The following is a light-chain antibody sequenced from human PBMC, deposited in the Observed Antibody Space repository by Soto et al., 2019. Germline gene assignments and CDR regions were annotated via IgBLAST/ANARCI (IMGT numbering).Light chain of an antibody. V-gene: IGKV3-15*01. CDR3: QQYYTWPRS. J-gene: IGKJ4*01. Sequence: EIVVTQSPATLSVSPGERATLSCRASQTVRSDLVWYQQKPGQAPRLLIYGASTRVPGIPARFSGSGSGTEFTLTIDSLQSEDFAVYYCQQYYTWPRSFGGGAKVEI. CDR1: QTVRSD. CDR2: GAS.